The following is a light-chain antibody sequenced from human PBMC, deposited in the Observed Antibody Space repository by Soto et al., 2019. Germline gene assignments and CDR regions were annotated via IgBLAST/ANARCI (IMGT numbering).Light chain of an antibody. Sequence: QSVLTQPASVSGSPGQSITIFCTGTSSDDGGYDYVSWYQHHPGKAPKLMIYDVSNRPSGVSNRFSGSKSGNTASLTISGFQAEDDADYYCSSYTSSSFYVFGTGTKVTVL. CDR1: SSDDGGYDY. V-gene: IGLV2-14*03. J-gene: IGLJ1*01. CDR3: SSYTSSSFYV. CDR2: DVS.